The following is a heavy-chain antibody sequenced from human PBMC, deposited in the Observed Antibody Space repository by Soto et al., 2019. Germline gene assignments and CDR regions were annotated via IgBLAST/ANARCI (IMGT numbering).Heavy chain of an antibody. CDR3: ARDKPPYRSTYYFDY. CDR2: ISAYNGNT. J-gene: IGHJ4*02. CDR1: GYTFTSYG. Sequence: VNVSCKASGYTFTSYGISWVRQAPGQGLEWMGWISAYNGNTNYAQKLQGRVTMTTDTSTSTAYMELRSQRSDDTAVYYCARDKPPYRSTYYFDYWGQGTLVTVSS. D-gene: IGHD6-13*01. V-gene: IGHV1-18*04.